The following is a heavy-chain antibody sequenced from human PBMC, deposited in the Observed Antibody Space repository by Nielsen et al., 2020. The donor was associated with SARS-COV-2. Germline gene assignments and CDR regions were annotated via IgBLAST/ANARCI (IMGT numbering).Heavy chain of an antibody. J-gene: IGHJ4*02. CDR1: GLIFSSSW. V-gene: IGHV3-7*05. CDR3: ARDAAYSRFDY. Sequence: GESLKISCAASGLIFSSSWMVWVRQAPGKGLEWVANINQGGSVLNYVDSVKGRFTISRDNARKSLYLQMHSLRAEDTAVYYCARDAAYSRFDYWGQGTLVTVSS. D-gene: IGHD4-11*01. CDR2: INQGGSVL.